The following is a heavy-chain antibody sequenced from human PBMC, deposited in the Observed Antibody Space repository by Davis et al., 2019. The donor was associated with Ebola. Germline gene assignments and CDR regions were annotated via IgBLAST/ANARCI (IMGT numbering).Heavy chain of an antibody. V-gene: IGHV3-21*04. CDR3: ARTYYYDSSGYWGY. J-gene: IGHJ4*02. CDR1: GFTFSSYA. D-gene: IGHD3-22*01. Sequence: PGGSLRLSCAASGFTFSSYAMSWVRQAPGKGLEWVSAISSSGSTIYYADSVKGRFTISRDNAMNSLYLQMNGLRAEDTAVYYCARTYYYDSSGYWGYWGQGTQVTVSS. CDR2: ISSSGSTI.